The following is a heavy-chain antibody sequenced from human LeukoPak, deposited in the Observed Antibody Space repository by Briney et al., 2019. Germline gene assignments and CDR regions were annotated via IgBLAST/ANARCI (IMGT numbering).Heavy chain of an antibody. V-gene: IGHV1-69*05. CDR1: GGTFSSYA. D-gene: IGHD3-9*01. CDR2: IIPIFGTA. J-gene: IGHJ4*02. Sequence: ASVKVSCKASGGTFSSYAISWVRQAPGQGLEWMGGIIPIFGTANYAQKFQGRVTITRDTSASTAYMELSSLRSEDTAVYYCARVGNELRYFDWLQPFDYWGQGTLVTVSS. CDR3: ARVGNELRYFDWLQPFDY.